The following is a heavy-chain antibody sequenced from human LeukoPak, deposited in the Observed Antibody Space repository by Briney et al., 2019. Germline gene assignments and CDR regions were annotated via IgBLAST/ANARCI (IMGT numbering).Heavy chain of an antibody. V-gene: IGHV3-53*01. J-gene: IGHJ4*02. D-gene: IGHD3-10*01. Sequence: GGSLRLSCAASGFSISTNYMTWVRQAPGKGLDWVSLIYSAGSTYYADSVKGRFTISRDNSKNTLYLQMNSLRAEDTAVYYCAKVTYGSGTYGAFDYWGQGTLVTVSS. CDR2: IYSAGST. CDR1: GFSISTNY. CDR3: AKVTYGSGTYGAFDY.